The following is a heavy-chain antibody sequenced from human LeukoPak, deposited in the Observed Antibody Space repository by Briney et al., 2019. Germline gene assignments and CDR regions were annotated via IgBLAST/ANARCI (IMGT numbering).Heavy chain of an antibody. D-gene: IGHD3-22*01. J-gene: IGHJ3*02. Sequence: GGSLRLSCAASGFTFSTYAMSWVRQAPGKGLVWVSRINSDGSSTSYADSVEGRFTISRDNAKNTLYLQMNSLRAEDTAVYYCARAHDSSGYYYSGHDAFDIWGQGTMVTVSS. CDR3: ARAHDSSGYYYSGHDAFDI. CDR2: INSDGSST. CDR1: GFTFSTYA. V-gene: IGHV3-74*01.